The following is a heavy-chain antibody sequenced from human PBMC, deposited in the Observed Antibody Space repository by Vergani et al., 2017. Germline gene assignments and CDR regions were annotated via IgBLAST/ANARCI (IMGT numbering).Heavy chain of an antibody. J-gene: IGHJ4*02. CDR2: INPTTGTP. CDR1: GYSFNNYA. CDR3: ARAKRGRLAVGSTDS. Sequence: QAQLVQSGSELKKPGASVKVSCKASGYSFNNYAIHWVRQAPGQGLEWMGWINPTTGTPTYARAFTRRVVFSLYTSISTAYRQIGSLKAEATAVYFCARAKRGRLAVGSTDSWGQGTLLTVSS. V-gene: IGHV7-4-1*01. D-gene: IGHD6-19*01.